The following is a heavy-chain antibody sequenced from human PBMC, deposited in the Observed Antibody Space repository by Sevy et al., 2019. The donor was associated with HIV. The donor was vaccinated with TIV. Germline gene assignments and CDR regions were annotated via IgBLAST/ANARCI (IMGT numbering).Heavy chain of an antibody. J-gene: IGHJ6*02. CDR3: ARDQYCSSTSCFTRGYYYGMDV. Sequence: SETLSLTCTVSGGSVSSGSYYWSWIRQPPGKGLEWIGYIYYSESTNYNPSLKSRVTISVDTSKNQFSLKLSSVTAADTAVYYCARDQYCSSTSCFTRGYYYGMDVWGQGTTVTVSS. CDR2: IYYSEST. D-gene: IGHD2-2*01. CDR1: GGSVSSGSYY. V-gene: IGHV4-61*01.